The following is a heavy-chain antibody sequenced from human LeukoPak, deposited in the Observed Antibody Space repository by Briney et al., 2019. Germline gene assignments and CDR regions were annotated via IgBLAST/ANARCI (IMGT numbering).Heavy chain of an antibody. CDR3: TRGSIAYYYMDV. CDR1: GGSVSDYY. D-gene: IGHD3-22*01. J-gene: IGHJ6*03. CDR2: IYYSGST. Sequence: SETLSLTCTISGGSVSDYYWSWIRQPPGKGLEWIGYIYYSGSTNYNPSLKSRVTISVDTSKNQFSLKLSSVTAADTAVYYCTRGSIAYYYMDVWGKGTTVTISS. V-gene: IGHV4-59*02.